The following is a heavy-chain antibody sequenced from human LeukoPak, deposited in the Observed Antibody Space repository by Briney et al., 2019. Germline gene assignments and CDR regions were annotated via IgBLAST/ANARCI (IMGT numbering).Heavy chain of an antibody. V-gene: IGHV3-48*03. CDR1: GPTYSSYE. J-gene: IGHJ4*02. CDR2: ISSSGDSI. CDR3: ASWLMATRSFDY. D-gene: IGHD5-24*01. Sequence: GGPLRLSCVPSGPTYSSYEMTWLHQAPGKGPKRFSYISSSGDSIYYTHSVEGRFTISRDNANNSVYLQRNSLRAEDTAVYSCASWLMATRSFDYGGQGTLVSVSS.